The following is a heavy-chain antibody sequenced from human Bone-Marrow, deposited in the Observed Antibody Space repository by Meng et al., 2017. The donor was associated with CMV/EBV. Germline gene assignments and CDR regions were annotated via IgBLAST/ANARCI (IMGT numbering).Heavy chain of an antibody. CDR2: IYYSGNT. CDR1: GGSVTSDNYC. V-gene: IGHV4-61*03. J-gene: IGHJ4*02. Sequence: SETLSLTCTVSGGSVTSDNYCWSWLRQPPGKRLEWIGHIYYSGNTNYNPSLKSRVTISVYTSKNHFSLNLTSVTAADTAVYYCARGGYCDGSTCYSVPNYWGQGTLVTVSS. CDR3: ARGGYCDGSTCYSVPNY. D-gene: IGHD2-15*01.